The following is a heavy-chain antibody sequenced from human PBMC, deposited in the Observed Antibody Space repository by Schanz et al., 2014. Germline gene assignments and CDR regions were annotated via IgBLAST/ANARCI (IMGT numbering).Heavy chain of an antibody. CDR1: GFTFSSYL. CDR2: VCYDGSKK. Sequence: QVHLVESGGGVVQPGGSLTLSCAASGFTFSSYLMSWIRQAPGKGLEWVAVVCYDGSKKYYADSVKGRFTTSRDNSKNTMYLQMNSLRAEDTAVYYCVKDLQRELLRDDHYYGMDVWGQGTTVTVSS. J-gene: IGHJ6*02. D-gene: IGHD1-26*01. CDR3: VKDLQRELLRDDHYYGMDV. V-gene: IGHV3-33*06.